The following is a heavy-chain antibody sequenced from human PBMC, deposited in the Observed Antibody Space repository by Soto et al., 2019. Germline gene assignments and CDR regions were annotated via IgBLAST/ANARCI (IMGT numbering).Heavy chain of an antibody. J-gene: IGHJ4*02. CDR3: AAASYGDYPYYFDY. D-gene: IGHD4-17*01. CDR1: GGSFSGYY. CDR2: INHSGST. Sequence: SETLSLTCAVYGGSFSGYYWSWIRPPPGKGLEWIGEINHSGSTNYNPSLKSRVTISVDTSKNQFSLKLSSVTAADTAVYYCAAASYGDYPYYFDYWGQGTLVTVSS. V-gene: IGHV4-34*01.